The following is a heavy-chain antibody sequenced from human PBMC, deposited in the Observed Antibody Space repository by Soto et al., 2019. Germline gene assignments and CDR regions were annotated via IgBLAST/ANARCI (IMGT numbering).Heavy chain of an antibody. V-gene: IGHV4-30-4*01. CDR3: AAYYYDSSGYLTNGDFDY. D-gene: IGHD3-22*01. CDR2: IYYSGST. CDR1: GGSISSGDYY. Sequence: SETLSLTCTVSGGSISSGDYYWSWIRQPPGKGLEWIGYIYYSGSTYYNPSLKSRVTISVDTSKNQFSLKLSSVTAADTAVYYCAAYYYDSSGYLTNGDFDYWGQGTLVTVSS. J-gene: IGHJ4*02.